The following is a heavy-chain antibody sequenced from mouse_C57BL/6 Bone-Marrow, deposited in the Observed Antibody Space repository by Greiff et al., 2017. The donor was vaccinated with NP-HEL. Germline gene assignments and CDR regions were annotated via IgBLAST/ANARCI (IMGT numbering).Heavy chain of an antibody. Sequence: EVKLVESEGGLVQPGSSMKLSCTASGFTFSDNYMAWVRQVPEKGLEWVANINYDGSSTYYLDSLKSRFIISRDNAKNILYLQMSSLKSEDTATYYCARADGYGPYYFDYWGQGTTLTVSS. V-gene: IGHV5-16*01. CDR3: ARADGYGPYYFDY. J-gene: IGHJ2*01. D-gene: IGHD2-2*01. CDR2: INYDGSST. CDR1: GFTFSDNY.